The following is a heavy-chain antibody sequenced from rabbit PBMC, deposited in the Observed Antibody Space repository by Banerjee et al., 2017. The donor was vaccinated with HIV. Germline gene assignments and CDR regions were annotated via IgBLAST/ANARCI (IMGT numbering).Heavy chain of an antibody. D-gene: IGHD5-1*01. CDR3: ARDDVGDNVYFNL. V-gene: IGHV1S40*01. Sequence: QSLEESGGDLVKPGASLTLTCTASGFTLSSYWMCWVRQAPGKGLEWIACIYTGSSGTTYYASWAKGRFTISKTSSTTVTLQMTSLTAADTATYFCARDDVGDNVYFNLWGPGTLVTDS. CDR1: GFTLSSYW. CDR2: IYTGSSGTT. J-gene: IGHJ4*01.